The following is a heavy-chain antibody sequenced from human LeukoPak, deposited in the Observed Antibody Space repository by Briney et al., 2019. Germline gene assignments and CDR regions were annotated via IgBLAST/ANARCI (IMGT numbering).Heavy chain of an antibody. CDR3: ASDLLVGATQVGYFDY. V-gene: IGHV3-30*03. J-gene: IGHJ4*02. CDR2: ISYDGSNK. Sequence: GGSLRLSCAASGFTFSSYGMHWVRQAPGKGLEWVAVISYDGSNKYYADSVKGRFTISRDNSKNTLYLQMNSLRAEDTAVYYCASDLLVGATQVGYFDYWGQGTLVTVSS. D-gene: IGHD1-26*01. CDR1: GFTFSSYG.